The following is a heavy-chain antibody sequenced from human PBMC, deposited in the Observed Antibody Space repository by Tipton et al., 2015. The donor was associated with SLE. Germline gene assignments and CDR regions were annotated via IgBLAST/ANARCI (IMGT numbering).Heavy chain of an antibody. V-gene: IGHV4-39*07. CDR3: ARRLVAAANDWYFGL. CDR2: IYYSGNT. J-gene: IGHJ2*01. D-gene: IGHD2-2*01. Sequence: TLSLTCTVSGGSISSSSYYWGWIRQPPGEGLEWIGSIYYSGNTYYNPSLKSRVTISVDTSKNQFSLKLSSVTAADTAVYYCARRLVAAANDWYFGLWGRGTLVTVSS. CDR1: GGSISSSSYY.